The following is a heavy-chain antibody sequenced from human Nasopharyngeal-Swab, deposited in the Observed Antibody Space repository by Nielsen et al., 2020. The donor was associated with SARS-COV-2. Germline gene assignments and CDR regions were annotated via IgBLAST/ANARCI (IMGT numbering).Heavy chain of an antibody. J-gene: IGHJ6*02. CDR2: ISGSGGST. D-gene: IGHD6-13*01. V-gene: IGHV3-23*01. Sequence: WIRQPPGKGLEWVSAISGSGGSTYYADSVKGRFTISRDNARNSLFLQVNSLRAEDTAVYYCAREGGRFSSTWYYYSYGMDVWGQGTTVTVSS. CDR3: AREGGRFSSTWYYYSYGMDV.